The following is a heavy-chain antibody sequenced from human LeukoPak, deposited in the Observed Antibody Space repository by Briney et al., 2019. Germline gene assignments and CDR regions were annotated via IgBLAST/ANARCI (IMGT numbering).Heavy chain of an antibody. D-gene: IGHD6-25*01. CDR2: ISGSGGST. V-gene: IGHV3-23*01. J-gene: IGHJ4*02. CDR1: GFTFSSYA. Sequence: GGSLRLSCAASGFTFSSYAMSWVRQAPGKGLEWVSTISGSGGSTYYADSVKGRFTTSRDNSRNTLYLQMNSLRAEDTAVYYCARRPGIAAPGPFDYWGQGTLVTVSS. CDR3: ARRPGIAAPGPFDY.